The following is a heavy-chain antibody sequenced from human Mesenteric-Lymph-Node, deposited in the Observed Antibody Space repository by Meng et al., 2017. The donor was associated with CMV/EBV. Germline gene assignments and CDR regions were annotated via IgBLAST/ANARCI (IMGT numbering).Heavy chain of an antibody. V-gene: IGHV3-23*01. Sequence: GESLKISCAASGFTFSSYSMNWVRQAPGKGLEWVSRISADGIGTYYADSVKGRFTISRDNSKNTLYLQMTSLRVEDTAVYYCAKKTIAAPGNDYFDPWGQGTLVTVSS. CDR2: ISADGIGT. D-gene: IGHD6-13*01. CDR1: GFTFSSYS. J-gene: IGHJ5*02. CDR3: AKKTIAAPGNDYFDP.